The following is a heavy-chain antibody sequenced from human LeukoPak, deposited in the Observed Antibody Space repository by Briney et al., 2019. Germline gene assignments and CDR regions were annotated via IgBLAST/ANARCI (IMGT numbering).Heavy chain of an antibody. Sequence: GGSLRLSCAASGFTFSSYAMSWVRQAPGKGLEWVSAISGGGGTTYYADSVKGRFTISRDNSKNTLYLQMNSLRAEDTAVYYCAKADIVGAWRHYFDYWGQGTLITVSS. V-gene: IGHV3-23*01. D-gene: IGHD1-26*01. CDR3: AKADIVGAWRHYFDY. CDR2: ISGGGGTT. CDR1: GFTFSSYA. J-gene: IGHJ4*02.